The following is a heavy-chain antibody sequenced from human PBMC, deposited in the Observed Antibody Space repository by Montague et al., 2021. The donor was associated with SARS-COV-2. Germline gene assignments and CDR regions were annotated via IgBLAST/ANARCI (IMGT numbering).Heavy chain of an antibody. Sequence: SLRLSCAASGFVFHDYAINWIRQAPGKALEWVSAISGSGGGTYYAESVKGRFATSRDTSKNTVFLQMDSLRVEDTALYFCARDHERVGWPLDSWGQGTLVIASS. J-gene: IGHJ5*01. CDR3: ARDHERVGWPLDS. V-gene: IGHV3-23*01. CDR2: ISGSGGGT. CDR1: GFVFHDYA. D-gene: IGHD2-2*01.